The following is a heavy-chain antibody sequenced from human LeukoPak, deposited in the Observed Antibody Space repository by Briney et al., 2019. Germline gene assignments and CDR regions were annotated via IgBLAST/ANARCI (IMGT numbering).Heavy chain of an antibody. CDR2: INHSGST. CDR3: ARGGNTYYYGSGSYRY. D-gene: IGHD3-10*01. J-gene: IGHJ4*02. CDR1: GGSISSSGYY. V-gene: IGHV4-39*07. Sequence: SETLSLTCTVSGGSISSSGYYWSWIRQPPGKGLEWIGEINHSGSTNYNPSLKSRVTISVDTSKNQFSLKLSSVTAADTAVYYCARGGNTYYYGSGSYRYWGQGTLVTVSS.